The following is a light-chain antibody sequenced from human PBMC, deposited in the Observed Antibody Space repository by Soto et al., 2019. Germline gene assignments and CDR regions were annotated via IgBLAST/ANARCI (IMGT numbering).Light chain of an antibody. V-gene: IGLV6-57*02. CDR1: SGSIASNY. Sequence: NFMLTQPHSVSESPGKTVTISCTGSSGSIASNYVQWYQQRPGSAPTTVIYEDNQRPSGVPDRFSGSIDSSSNSAFLTISGLKTEYEADYYWQSYDSSNHGVFGGGTKVTVL. J-gene: IGLJ3*02. CDR2: EDN. CDR3: QSYDSSNHGV.